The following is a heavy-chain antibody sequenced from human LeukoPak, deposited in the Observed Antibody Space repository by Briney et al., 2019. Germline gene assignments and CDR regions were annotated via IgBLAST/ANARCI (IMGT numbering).Heavy chain of an antibody. CDR3: AKLGGAPNYDFWSGYYDIADY. J-gene: IGHJ4*02. V-gene: IGHV3-23*01. CDR2: ISGSGGST. Sequence: PGVSLRLSCAASGFTFSSYAMSWVRQAPGKGLEWVSAISGSGGSTYYADSVKGRFTISRDNSKNTLYLQMNSLRAEDTAVYYCAKLGGAPNYDFWSGYYDIADYWGQGTLVTVSS. CDR1: GFTFSSYA. D-gene: IGHD3-3*01.